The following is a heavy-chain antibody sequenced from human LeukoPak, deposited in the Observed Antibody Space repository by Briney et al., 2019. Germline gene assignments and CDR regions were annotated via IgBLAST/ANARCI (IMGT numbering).Heavy chain of an antibody. Sequence: PSQTLSLTCAVSGGSISSGGYSWSWIRQPPGKGLEWIGYIYHSGSTYYNPSLKSRVTISVDRSKNQFSLKLSSVTAADTAVYYCARERGYGYNYYFDYWGQGTLVTVSS. V-gene: IGHV4-30-2*01. J-gene: IGHJ4*02. CDR1: GGSISSGGYS. CDR2: IYHSGST. D-gene: IGHD5-12*01. CDR3: ARERGYGYNYYFDY.